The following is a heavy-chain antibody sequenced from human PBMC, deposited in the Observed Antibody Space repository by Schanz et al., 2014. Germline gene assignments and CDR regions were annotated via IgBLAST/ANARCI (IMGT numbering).Heavy chain of an antibody. CDR3: TRRPMAVPAYYYDY. D-gene: IGHD6-19*01. V-gene: IGHV3-49*04. CDR2: IRSKAYGGTT. J-gene: IGHJ4*01. Sequence: EVQLVESGGGLVKPGDSLRLSCAASGFTFSSYTMKWVRQAPGKGLEWVGFIRSKAYGGTTEYAASVKGRFTISRDDSNSIMYLQMNGLKIEDTAVYYCTRRPMAVPAYYYDYWGQGILVAVSS. CDR1: GFTFSSYT.